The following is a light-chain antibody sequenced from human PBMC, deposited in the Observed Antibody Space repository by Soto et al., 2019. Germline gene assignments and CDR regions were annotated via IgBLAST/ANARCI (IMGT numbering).Light chain of an antibody. CDR1: QNINNW. V-gene: IGKV1-12*01. Sequence: DIQMTQTPSSVSASVGDRVTMTCRASQNINNWLAWYQQKPGKAPKALILTTSILQSGVPSRFSGSGSGTDFTLTISNLQPEDFATYFCQQANSFPLTFGQGTRLEI. J-gene: IGKJ2*01. CDR2: TTS. CDR3: QQANSFPLT.